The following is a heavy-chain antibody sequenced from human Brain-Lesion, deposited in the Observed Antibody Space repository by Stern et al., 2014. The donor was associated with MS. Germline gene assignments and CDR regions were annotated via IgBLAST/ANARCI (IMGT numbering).Heavy chain of an antibody. J-gene: IGHJ5*01. Sequence: EVQLEESGGGFVQPGGSLRLSCAASGFPFSNYWMHWVRQAPGKGLVWVSRVNNDGRRTSYADSVKGRFTMSRDNAKNTLYLQMNSLRVEDTAIYYCARGERWFDSWGQGTLVTVSS. CDR3: ARGERWFDS. CDR1: GFPFSNYW. CDR2: VNNDGRRT. V-gene: IGHV3-74*02. D-gene: IGHD3-10*01.